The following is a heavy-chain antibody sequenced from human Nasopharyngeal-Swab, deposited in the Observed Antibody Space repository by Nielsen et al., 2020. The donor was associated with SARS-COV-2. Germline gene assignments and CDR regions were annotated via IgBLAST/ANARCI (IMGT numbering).Heavy chain of an antibody. CDR2: IYPGNSDT. CDR1: GHSFSNYW. D-gene: IGHD4-17*01. V-gene: IGHV5-51*01. Sequence: GGSLRLSCKGFGHSFSNYWFAWVRQMPGKGLEWMAIIYPGNSDTRYSPSFQGQVTISADKSISTAYLQWSSLRASDAAIYYCARQRTTLTLGRAFDLWGQGTMVTVSS. CDR3: ARQRTTLTLGRAFDL. J-gene: IGHJ3*01.